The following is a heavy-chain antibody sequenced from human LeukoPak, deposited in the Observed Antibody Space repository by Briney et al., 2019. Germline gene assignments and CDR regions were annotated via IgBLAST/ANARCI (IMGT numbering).Heavy chain of an antibody. D-gene: IGHD3-10*01. CDR1: GFTFSSYW. Sequence: GGSLRLSCAASGFTFSSYWMSWVRQAPGKGLEWVANIKQDGSEKYYVDSVKGRFTISRDNAKNSLYLQMNSLRAEDTAVYYCARVDYYGSGSYFPLWGQGTLVTVSS. V-gene: IGHV3-7*01. CDR3: ARVDYYGSGSYFPL. CDR2: IKQDGSEK. J-gene: IGHJ4*02.